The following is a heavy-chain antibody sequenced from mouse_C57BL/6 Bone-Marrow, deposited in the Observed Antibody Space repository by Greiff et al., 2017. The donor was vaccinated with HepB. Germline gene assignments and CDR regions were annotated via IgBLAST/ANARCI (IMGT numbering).Heavy chain of an antibody. CDR3: ACYYYGSSYDWYFDV. CDR1: GYTFTSYT. CDR2: INPSSGYT. D-gene: IGHD1-1*01. V-gene: IGHV1-4*01. Sequence: VKLQQSGAELARPGASVKMSCKASGYTFTSYTMHWVKQRPGQGLEWIGYINPSSGYTKYNQKFKDKATLTADKSSSTAYMQLSSLTSEDSAVYYCACYYYGSSYDWYFDVWGTGTTVTVSS. J-gene: IGHJ1*03.